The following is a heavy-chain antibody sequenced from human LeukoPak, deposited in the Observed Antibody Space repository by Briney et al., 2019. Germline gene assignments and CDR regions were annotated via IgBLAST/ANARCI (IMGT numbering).Heavy chain of an antibody. J-gene: IGHJ4*02. D-gene: IGHD6-19*01. CDR1: GYTFTSYY. Sequence: ASVKVSCKASGYTFTSYYMHWVRQAPGQGLEWMGIINPSGGSTSYAQKFQGRVTMTRDMSTSTVYMELSSLRSEDTAVYYCAGDRGQWLVRRVAYFVDYWGQGTLVTVSS. CDR2: INPSGGST. V-gene: IGHV1-46*01. CDR3: AGDRGQWLVRRVAYFVDY.